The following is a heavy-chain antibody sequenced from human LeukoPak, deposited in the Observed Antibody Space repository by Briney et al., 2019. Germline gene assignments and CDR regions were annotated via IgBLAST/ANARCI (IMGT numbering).Heavy chain of an antibody. J-gene: IGHJ4*02. CDR3: AKEFNRGLPDY. CDR1: GFTFSTYG. V-gene: IGHV3-30*18. D-gene: IGHD2-21*01. Sequence: PGGSLRLSCAASGFTFSTYGVHWVRQAPGKGLEWVAVISYDGSNEYYVDSVKGRFTISRDNSKNTLYLQMSSLRAEDTAVYYCAKEFNRGLPDYWGQGTLVTVPS. CDR2: ISYDGSNE.